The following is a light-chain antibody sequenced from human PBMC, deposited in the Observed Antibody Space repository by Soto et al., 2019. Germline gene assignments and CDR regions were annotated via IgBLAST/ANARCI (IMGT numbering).Light chain of an antibody. CDR3: QQDDNYRA. CDR2: DAS. V-gene: IGKV1-5*01. CDR1: QSISRW. Sequence: DIQIRQSPSTLSASVGARVTITCRASQSISRWLAWYQQKPGKAPKLLIYDASTLESGVPSRFSGSVSGTEFTLAISSLQPDDFATYYCQQDDNYRAFGQGTKV. J-gene: IGKJ1*01.